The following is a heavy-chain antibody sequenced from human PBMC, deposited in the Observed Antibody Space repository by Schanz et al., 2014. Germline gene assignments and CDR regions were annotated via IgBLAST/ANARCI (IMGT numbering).Heavy chain of an antibody. Sequence: QVQLQESGPGLVKPSETLSLTCTVSGGSISNYHWSWIRQPPGKGLEWIGNIYYSGSTNYNPSLKSRVTISVDTSKNQFSLILPSVTAADTAVYYWELITLDRGVRNDYWGTGTLVSVSS. V-gene: IGHV4-59*12. CDR2: IYYSGST. J-gene: IGHJ4*02. CDR3: ELITLDRGVRNDY. CDR1: GGSISNYH. D-gene: IGHD3-10*01.